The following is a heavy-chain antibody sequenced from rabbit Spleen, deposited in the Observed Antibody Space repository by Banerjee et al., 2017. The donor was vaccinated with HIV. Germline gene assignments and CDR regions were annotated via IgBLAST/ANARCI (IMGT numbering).Heavy chain of an antibody. CDR3: GRDPAYASSSGYNIPNL. CDR2: IYAAKGST. CDR1: GIDFTNYY. Sequence: QLTETGGGLVQPGGSLTLSCKASGIDFTNYYISWVRQAPGKGLEWIGIIYAAKGSTDYASWVNGRFTISSDNAQSTVDLQLNSLTAADTATYFCGRDPAYASSSGYNIPNLWGQGTLVTVS. J-gene: IGHJ4*01. D-gene: IGHD1-1*01. V-gene: IGHV1S7*01.